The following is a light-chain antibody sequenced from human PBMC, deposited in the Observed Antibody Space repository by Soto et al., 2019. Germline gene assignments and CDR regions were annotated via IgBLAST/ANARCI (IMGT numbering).Light chain of an antibody. Sequence: DIQMTQSPSSLSASVGDRVTITCRASRDISSYLAWYQQKPGKVPKLLIYAASTLQSGVPSRFSGGGSGTDFTLTISSLQPEDVATYYGQTYHSAPLTFGGGTKVEIK. V-gene: IGKV1-27*01. CDR2: AAS. J-gene: IGKJ4*01. CDR1: RDISSY. CDR3: QTYHSAPLT.